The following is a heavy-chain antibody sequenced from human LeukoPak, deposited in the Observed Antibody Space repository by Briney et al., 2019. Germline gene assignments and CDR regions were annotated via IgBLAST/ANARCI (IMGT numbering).Heavy chain of an antibody. J-gene: IGHJ4*02. V-gene: IGHV4-34*01. CDR3: ARVSRRDSVAGDY. CDR1: GGSFSGYY. D-gene: IGHD6-19*01. CDR2: IHHTDNT. Sequence: SETLSLTCAVYGGSFSGYYWSWIRQPPGKGLERIGEIHHTDNTNNNHSLKTRLTISIDMSKNQFSLRLSSVTAADTAVYYYARVSRRDSVAGDYWGQGTLVTVSS.